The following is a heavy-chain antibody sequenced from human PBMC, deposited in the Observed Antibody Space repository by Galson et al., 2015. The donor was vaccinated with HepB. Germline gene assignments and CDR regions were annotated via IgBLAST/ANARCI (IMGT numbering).Heavy chain of an antibody. V-gene: IGHV3-23*01. D-gene: IGHD1-26*01. J-gene: IGHJ6*02. CDR3: AKDRDSGSYYFYYGMDV. CDR2: ISNSGGIT. CDR1: GFTFSSYA. Sequence: SLRLSCAASGFTFSSYAMSWVRQAPGKGLEWVSDISNSGGITYYADSVKGRFTISRDNSKNTLYLQMNSLRADDTAVYYCAKDRDSGSYYFYYGMDVWGQGTTVIVSS.